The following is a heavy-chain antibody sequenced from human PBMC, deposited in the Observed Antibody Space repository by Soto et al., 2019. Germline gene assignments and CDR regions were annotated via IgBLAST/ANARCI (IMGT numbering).Heavy chain of an antibody. J-gene: IGHJ4*02. CDR3: ATGAPDYGDFTFDY. V-gene: IGHV3-33*01. Sequence: GGSLRLSCAASGFTFSSYGMHWVRQAPGKGLEWVAVIWYDGSNKYYADSVKGRFTISRDNSKNTLYLQMNSLRAEDTAVYYCATGAPDYGDFTFDYWGQGTLVTVSS. CDR1: GFTFSSYG. CDR2: IWYDGSNK. D-gene: IGHD4-17*01.